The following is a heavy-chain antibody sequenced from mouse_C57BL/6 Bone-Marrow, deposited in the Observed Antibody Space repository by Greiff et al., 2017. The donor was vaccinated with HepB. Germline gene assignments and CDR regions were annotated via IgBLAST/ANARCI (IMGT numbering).Heavy chain of an antibody. CDR1: GYTFTSYW. D-gene: IGHD1-1*01. CDR3: ASEHYYGSSSFAY. Sequence: QVQLKQPGAELVKPGASVKLSCKASGYTFTSYWMQWVKQRPGQGLEWIGEIDPSDSYTNYNQKFKGKATLTVDTSSSTAYMQLSSLTSEDSAVYYCASEHYYGSSSFAYWGQGTLVTVSA. V-gene: IGHV1-50*01. CDR2: IDPSDSYT. J-gene: IGHJ3*01.